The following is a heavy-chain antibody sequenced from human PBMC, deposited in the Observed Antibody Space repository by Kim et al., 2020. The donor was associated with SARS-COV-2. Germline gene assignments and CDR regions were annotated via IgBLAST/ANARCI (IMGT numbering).Heavy chain of an antibody. J-gene: IGHJ5*02. D-gene: IGHD5-12*01. CDR3: AKDLLERVYKRGNSGPNWFDP. V-gene: IGHV3-30*18. Sequence: GGSLRLSCAASGFTFSSYGMHWVRQAPGKGLEWVAVISYDGSNKYYADSVKGRFTISRDNSKNTLYLQMNSLRAEDTAVYYCAKDLLERVYKRGNSGPNWFDPWGQGTLVTVSS. CDR1: GFTFSSYG. CDR2: ISYDGSNK.